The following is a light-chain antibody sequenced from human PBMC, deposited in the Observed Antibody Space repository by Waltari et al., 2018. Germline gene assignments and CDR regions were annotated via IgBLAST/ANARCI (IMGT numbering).Light chain of an antibody. J-gene: IGKJ4*01. CDR2: GAS. CDR1: SSVSSSY. CDR3: QQYGSSPPIT. V-gene: IGKV3-20*01. Sequence: IVLTQSPGTLSLSPGERATLSCRASSSVSSSYLAWYQQKPGQAPRLLIYGASSRATGIPDRFSGSGSGTDFTLTISRLEPEDFAVYYCQQYGSSPPITFGGGTKVEIK.